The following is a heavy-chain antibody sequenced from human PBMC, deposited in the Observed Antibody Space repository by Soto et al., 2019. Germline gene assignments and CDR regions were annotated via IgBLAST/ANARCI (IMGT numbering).Heavy chain of an antibody. CDR1: GGTFSSYA. CDR3: ARGGYYYDSSGYPYYYYYGMDV. CDR2: IIPIFGTA. J-gene: IGHJ6*02. Sequence: SVKVSCKASGGTFSSYAISWVRQAPGQGLEWMGGIIPIFGTANYAQKFQGRVTITADESTSTAYMELSSLRSEDTAVYYCARGGYYYDSSGYPYYYYYGMDVWGQGTTVTVSS. V-gene: IGHV1-69*13. D-gene: IGHD3-22*01.